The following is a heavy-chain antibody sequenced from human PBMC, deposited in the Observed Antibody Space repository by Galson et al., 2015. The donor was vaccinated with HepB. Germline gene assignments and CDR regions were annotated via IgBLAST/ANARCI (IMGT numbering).Heavy chain of an antibody. CDR1: GFTFSSYG. D-gene: IGHD2-2*01. J-gene: IGHJ4*02. V-gene: IGHV3-30*18. CDR2: ISYDGSNK. Sequence: SLRLSCAASGFTFSSYGMHWVRQAPGKGLEWVAVISYDGSNKYYADSVKGRFTISRDNSKNTLYLQMNSLGAEDTAVYYCAKDAFRYCSSTSCTTPDYWGQGTLVTVSS. CDR3: AKDAFRYCSSTSCTTPDY.